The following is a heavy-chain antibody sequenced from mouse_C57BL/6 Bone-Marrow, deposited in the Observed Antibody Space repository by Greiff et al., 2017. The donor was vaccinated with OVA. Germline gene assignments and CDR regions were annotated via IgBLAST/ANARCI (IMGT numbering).Heavy chain of an antibody. CDR2: IDPSDSYT. CDR3: ARITPRDY. J-gene: IGHJ2*01. V-gene: IGHV1-50*01. Sequence: QVQLQQPGAELVKPGASVKLSCKASGYTFTSYWMQWVKQRPGQGLEWIGEIDPSDSYTNYNQKFKGKATLTVDTSSSTAYMQLSSLTSEDSAVYYCARITPRDYWGQGTTLTVSS. D-gene: IGHD1-1*01. CDR1: GYTFTSYW.